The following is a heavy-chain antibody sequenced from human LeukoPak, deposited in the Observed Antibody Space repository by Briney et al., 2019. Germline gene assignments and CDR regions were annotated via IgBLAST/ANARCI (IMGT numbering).Heavy chain of an antibody. CDR3: ARGYSGTTRGYFDY. D-gene: IGHD5-12*01. V-gene: IGHV4-31*03. CDR1: GGSISSGGYS. CDR2: IYYSGST. J-gene: IGHJ4*02. Sequence: SETLSLTCTVSGGSISSGGYSWSWIRQHPGKGLEWIGYIYYSGSTYYNPSLKGRVTISVDTSKNQFSLKLSSVTAADTAVYYCARGYSGTTRGYFDYWGQGTLVTVSS.